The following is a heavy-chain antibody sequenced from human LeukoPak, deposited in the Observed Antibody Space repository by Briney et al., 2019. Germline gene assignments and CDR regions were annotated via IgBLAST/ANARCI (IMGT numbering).Heavy chain of an antibody. J-gene: IGHJ4*02. V-gene: IGHV1-18*04. CDR3: TRDHCRGDNCPSFDY. D-gene: IGHD2-15*01. CDR1: GYTFTSFG. CDR2: IGAYNGDT. Sequence: ASVKVSCKPSGYTFTSFGISWVRQAPGQGLEWMGWIGAYNGDTNYAQKFQGRVTMTTDTSTSTAYMDLRSLSPDDTAVYYCTRDHCRGDNCPSFDYWGQGTLVTVSS.